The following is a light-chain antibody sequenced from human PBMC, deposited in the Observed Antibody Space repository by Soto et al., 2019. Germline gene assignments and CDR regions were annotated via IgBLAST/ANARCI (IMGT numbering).Light chain of an antibody. CDR2: SNN. CDR3: AAWDDSLYGRV. CDR1: RSNIGSNP. Sequence: QSVLTQPSSASGTPGQRVTISCSGSRSNIGSNPVNWYQQLPGTAPKLLIDSNNQRPSGVPDRFSGSRSGTSASLAISGLQSEDEADYYCAAWDDSLYGRVFGTGTELTVL. V-gene: IGLV1-44*01. J-gene: IGLJ1*01.